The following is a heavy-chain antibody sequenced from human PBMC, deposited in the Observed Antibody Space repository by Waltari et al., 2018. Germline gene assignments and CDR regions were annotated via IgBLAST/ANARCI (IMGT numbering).Heavy chain of an antibody. CDR1: GYSIRSGYY. CDR2: IYHSGST. Sequence: QVQLQESGPGLVKPSETLSLPCVVSGYSIRSGYYRGWIRQPPGKGLERIGSIYHSGSTYYNPSLKSRVTISVDTSKNQFSLKLSSVTAADTAVYYCARHGTRITMTSSFEYWGQGTLVTVSS. J-gene: IGHJ4*02. V-gene: IGHV4-38-2*01. CDR3: ARHGTRITMTSSFEY. D-gene: IGHD3-3*01.